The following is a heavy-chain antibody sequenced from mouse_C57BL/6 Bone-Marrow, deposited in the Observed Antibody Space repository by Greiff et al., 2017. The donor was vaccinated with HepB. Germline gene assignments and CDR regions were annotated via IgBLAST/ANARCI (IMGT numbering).Heavy chain of an antibody. CDR1: GYTFTSYW. Sequence: QVHVKQPGAELVKPGASVKLSCKASGYTFTSYWMQWVKQRPGQGLEWIGEIDPSDSYTNYNQKFKGKATLTVDTSSSTAYMQLSSLTSEDSAVYYCAMGGSSPFDYWGQGTTLTVSS. CDR3: AMGGSSPFDY. CDR2: IDPSDSYT. V-gene: IGHV1-50*01. D-gene: IGHD1-1*01. J-gene: IGHJ2*01.